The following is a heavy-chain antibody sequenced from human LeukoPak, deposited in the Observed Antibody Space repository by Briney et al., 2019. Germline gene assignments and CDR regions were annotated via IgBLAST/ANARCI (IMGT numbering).Heavy chain of an antibody. CDR2: IYYSGTT. Sequence: PSETLSLTCTVSDGSISSYYWSWIRQPPGKGLEWIGHIYYSGTTDYNPSLKSRVTISVDTSNNQFSLKVSSVTAADTAVYYCARSSGAYRSFDYWGQGTLVPVSS. CDR3: ARSSGAYRSFDY. CDR1: DGSISSYY. J-gene: IGHJ4*02. D-gene: IGHD1-26*01. V-gene: IGHV4-59*01.